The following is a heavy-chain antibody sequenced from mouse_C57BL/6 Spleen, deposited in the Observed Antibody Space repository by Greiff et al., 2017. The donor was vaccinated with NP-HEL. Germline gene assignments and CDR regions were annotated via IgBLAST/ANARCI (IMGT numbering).Heavy chain of an antibody. CDR3: ARPFDSSGYAMDY. D-gene: IGHD3-2*02. CDR2: INPSSGYT. J-gene: IGHJ4*01. CDR1: GYTFTSYW. Sequence: QVQLQQSGAELAKPGASVKLSCKASGYTFTSYWMHWVKQRPGQGLEWIGYINPSSGYTKYNQKFKDKATLTADKSSSTAYMQLSSLTYEDSAVYYCARPFDSSGYAMDYWGQGTSVTVSS. V-gene: IGHV1-7*01.